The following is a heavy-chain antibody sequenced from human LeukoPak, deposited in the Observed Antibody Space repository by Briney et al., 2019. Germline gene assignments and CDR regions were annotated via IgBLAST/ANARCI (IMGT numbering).Heavy chain of an antibody. Sequence: SETLSLTCTVSGGSTSTHYWIWIRHPPGKELDGIAYIDYSASTNYNPSLKSRVTISVDTSKNQFSLKLSSVTAADTAVYYCARDSRRELLHAFDIWGQGTMVTVSS. CDR1: GGSTSTHY. CDR2: IDYSAST. V-gene: IGHV4-59*11. J-gene: IGHJ3*02. CDR3: ARDSRRELLHAFDI. D-gene: IGHD1-7*01.